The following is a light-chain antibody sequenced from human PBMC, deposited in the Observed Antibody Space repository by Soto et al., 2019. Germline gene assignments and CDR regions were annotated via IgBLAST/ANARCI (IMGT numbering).Light chain of an antibody. V-gene: IGKV1-12*01. Sequence: DIQMTQSPSSVSASVGDRVTITCRASQGISTWLAWYQQKPGQAPKLLIYAASSLQSGVSSRFSGSGSGTDFTLTISSLQPEEFATYYCLQSDSFPHTLGPGTKLHIK. CDR3: LQSDSFPHT. J-gene: IGKJ2*01. CDR2: AAS. CDR1: QGISTW.